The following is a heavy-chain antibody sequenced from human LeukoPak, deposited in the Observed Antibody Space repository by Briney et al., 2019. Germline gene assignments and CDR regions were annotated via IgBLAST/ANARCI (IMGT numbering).Heavy chain of an antibody. CDR1: GYTFTDYY. V-gene: IGHV1-2*02. D-gene: IGHD6-13*01. J-gene: IGHJ5*02. CDR3: AKDAYTSSWYRFDP. CDR2: INPNSGGT. Sequence: GASVKVSCKASGYTFTDYYIHWVRQAPGQGLEWMGWINPNSGGTKYAQKFQGRVTMTTDTSISTAYMEMSRLTSDDTAVYYCAKDAYTSSWYRFDPWGQGTLVTVSS.